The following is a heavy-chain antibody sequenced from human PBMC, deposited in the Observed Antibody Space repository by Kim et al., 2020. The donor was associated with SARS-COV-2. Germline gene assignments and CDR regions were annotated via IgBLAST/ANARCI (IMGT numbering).Heavy chain of an antibody. J-gene: IGHJ6*02. D-gene: IGHD6-19*01. CDR2: IYHSGST. V-gene: IGHV4-4*02. CDR3: ASFGYSSGWYRPGMDV. CDR1: GGSISSSNW. Sequence: SETLSLTCAVSGGSISSSNWWSWVRQPPGKGLEWIGEIYHSGSTNYNPTLKSRVTISVDKSKNQFSLKLSSVTAADTAVYYCASFGYSSGWYRPGMDVWGQGTTVTVSS.